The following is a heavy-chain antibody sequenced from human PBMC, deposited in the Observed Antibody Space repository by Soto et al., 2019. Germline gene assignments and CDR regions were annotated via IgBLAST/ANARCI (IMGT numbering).Heavy chain of an antibody. Sequence: QVQLVESGGGVVQPGRSLRLSCAASGFTFSSYGMHWVRQAPGKGLEWVAVISYDGSNKYYADSVKGRFTISRDNSKNTLYLQMNSLGAEDTAVYYCAKDRKTGVAGPANYWGQGTLVTLSS. CDR2: ISYDGSNK. V-gene: IGHV3-30*18. J-gene: IGHJ4*02. D-gene: IGHD6-19*01. CDR1: GFTFSSYG. CDR3: AKDRKTGVAGPANY.